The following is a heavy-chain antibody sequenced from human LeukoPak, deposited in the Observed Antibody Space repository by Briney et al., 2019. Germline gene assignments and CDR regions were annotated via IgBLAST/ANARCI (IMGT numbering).Heavy chain of an antibody. J-gene: IGHJ4*02. CDR1: GFDFSNYG. Sequence: GGSLRLSCAASGFDFSNYGMHWVRQAPGKGLEWVSLISSVDSTNYADSVRGRFTISRDNFKNTLYLQMNSLTVEDTAIYYCAKVWSDSNGWFHFDCWGQGTLVTVSS. CDR3: AKVWSDSNGWFHFDC. D-gene: IGHD5-18*01. CDR2: ISSVDST. V-gene: IGHV3-53*01.